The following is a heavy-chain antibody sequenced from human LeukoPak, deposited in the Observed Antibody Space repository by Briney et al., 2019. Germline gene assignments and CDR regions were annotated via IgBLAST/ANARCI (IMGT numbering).Heavy chain of an antibody. CDR3: ARDIAFVDGGNSGY. Sequence: SVKVSCKASGYTFTGYYMHWVRQAPGQGLEWTGWINPNSGGTNYAQKFQGRVTMTRDTSISTAYMELSRLRSDDTAVYYCARDIAFVDGGNSGYWGQGTLVTVSS. V-gene: IGHV1-2*02. J-gene: IGHJ4*02. CDR1: GYTFTGYY. D-gene: IGHD4-23*01. CDR2: INPNSGGT.